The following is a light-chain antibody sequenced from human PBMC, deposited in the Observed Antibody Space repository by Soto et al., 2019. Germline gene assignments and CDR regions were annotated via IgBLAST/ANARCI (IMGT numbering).Light chain of an antibody. CDR2: DDS. CDR3: CSYVRGGTAI. V-gene: IGLV2-23*01. CDR1: SSDVGSYNL. Sequence: QSALTQPASVSGSPGQSTTISCSGTSSDVGSYNLVSWYQQRPGEAPKLMIYDDSKRPSGVSNRFSGSKSVNTASLTISGLQAEDEADYYCCSYVRGGTAIFGGGTKVTVL. J-gene: IGLJ2*01.